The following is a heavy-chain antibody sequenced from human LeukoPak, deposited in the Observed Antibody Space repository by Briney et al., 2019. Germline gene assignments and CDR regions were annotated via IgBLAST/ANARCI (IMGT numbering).Heavy chain of an antibody. Sequence: PGGSLRLSRAASGFTFSSYWMSWVRQAPGKGLEWVANIKQDGSEKYYVDSVKGRFTISRDNAKNSLYLQMNSLRVDDTAVYYCARDHNYYGSGSYLFLGGRDPGHYYMDVWGKGTTVTISS. V-gene: IGHV3-7*03. CDR3: ARDHNYYGSGSYLFLGGRDPGHYYMDV. J-gene: IGHJ6*03. CDR2: IKQDGSEK. CDR1: GFTFSSYW. D-gene: IGHD3-10*01.